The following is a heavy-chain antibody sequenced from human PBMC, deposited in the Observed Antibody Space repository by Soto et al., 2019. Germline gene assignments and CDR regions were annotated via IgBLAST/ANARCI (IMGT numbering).Heavy chain of an antibody. CDR3: ARFRMAEAGSYYYYGMDV. CDR2: ISSSSSYI. J-gene: IGHJ6*02. Sequence: PGGSLRLSCAASGFTFSSYSMNWVRQAPGKGLEWVSSISSSSSYIYYADSVKGRFTISRDNAKNSLYLQMNSLRAEDTAVYYCARFRMAEAGSYYYYGMDVWGQGTTVTVSS. D-gene: IGHD6-13*01. V-gene: IGHV3-21*01. CDR1: GFTFSSYS.